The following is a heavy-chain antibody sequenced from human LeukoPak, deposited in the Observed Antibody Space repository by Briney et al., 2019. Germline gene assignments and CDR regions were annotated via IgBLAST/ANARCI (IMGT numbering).Heavy chain of an antibody. V-gene: IGHV3-11*05. CDR2: ISASGSST. D-gene: IGHD3-22*01. CDR3: ARDLIHRSGEANY. Sequence: KPGGSLRLSCAASGFTFSDFYMSCIRQAPGKGLEWISYISASGSSTNYADSVKGRFTISRDNAKNSLYLQMNSLRAEDTAVYYCARDLIHRSGEANYWGQGTLVTVSS. J-gene: IGHJ4*02. CDR1: GFTFSDFY.